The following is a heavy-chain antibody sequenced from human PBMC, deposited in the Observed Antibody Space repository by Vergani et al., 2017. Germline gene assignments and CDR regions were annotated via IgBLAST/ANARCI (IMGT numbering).Heavy chain of an antibody. D-gene: IGHD4-17*01. CDR3: ARILDYWDYDGEDYYYYCMDV. CDR2: IIPILGIA. Sequence: QVQLVQSGAEVKKPGSSVKVSCKASGGTFSSYTISWVRQAPGQGLEWMGRIIPILGIANYAQKFQGRVTMTADKSTSTAYMELSSLRSEDTAGYYCARILDYWDYDGEDYYYYCMDVWGQGTTVTVSS. CDR1: GGTFSSYT. J-gene: IGHJ6*02. V-gene: IGHV1-69*02.